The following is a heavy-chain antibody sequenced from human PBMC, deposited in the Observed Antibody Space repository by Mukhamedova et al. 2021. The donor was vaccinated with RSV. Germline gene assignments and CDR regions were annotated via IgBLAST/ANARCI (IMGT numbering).Heavy chain of an antibody. CDR2: ISGSGGST. CDR3: AKDRITMVRGVISPIDY. V-gene: IGHV3-23*01. Sequence: GKGLEWVSAISGSGGSTYYADSVKGRFTISRDNSKNTLYLQMNSLRAEDTAVYYCAKDRITMVRGVISPIDYWGQGTLVTVSS. D-gene: IGHD3-10*01. J-gene: IGHJ4*02.